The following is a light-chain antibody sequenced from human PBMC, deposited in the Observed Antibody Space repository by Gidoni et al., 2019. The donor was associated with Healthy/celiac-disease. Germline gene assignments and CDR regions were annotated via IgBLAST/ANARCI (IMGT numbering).Light chain of an antibody. CDR3: QQYDNLPPRLT. CDR1: QDISNS. J-gene: IGKJ4*01. Sequence: DIPMTQSPSSLSASVGDRVTITCQASQDISNSLTWYQQKPGKAPKLLIYDASNLETGVPSRFSGSGSGTDFTFTISSLQPEDIATYYCQQYDNLPPRLTFGGGTKVEIK. V-gene: IGKV1-33*01. CDR2: DAS.